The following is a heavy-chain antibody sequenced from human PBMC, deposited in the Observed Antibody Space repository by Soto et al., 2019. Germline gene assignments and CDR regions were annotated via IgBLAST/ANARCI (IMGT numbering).Heavy chain of an antibody. Sequence: QVQVVESGGGVVQPGRSLRLSCTPSGFTFSGHAMHWVRQAPGKGLEWLAQIWYDGSNKYYADSVKGRFTISRDNSRNTLFVQMDILRVEDTAVYYCARDGQSLAPYALDVWGQGTSVTVSS. CDR3: ARDGQSLAPYALDV. V-gene: IGHV3-33*01. D-gene: IGHD6-19*01. CDR1: GFTFSGHA. J-gene: IGHJ6*02. CDR2: IWYDGSNK.